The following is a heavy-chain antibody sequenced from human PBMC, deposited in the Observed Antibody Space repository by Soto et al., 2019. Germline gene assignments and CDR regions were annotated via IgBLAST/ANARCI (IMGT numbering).Heavy chain of an antibody. CDR2: INPNSGGT. J-gene: IGHJ6*02. CDR1: GHTFSAYY. CDR3: ARALIRFLDGSPENYYYGMDV. V-gene: IGHV1-2*02. D-gene: IGHD3-3*01. Sequence: ASVKVSCKPSGHTFSAYYIHWVRQAPGQGLEWTGWINPNSGGTNYAQKFQGRVTMTRDTSSITVYMELSRLTSDDTAVYYCARALIRFLDGSPENYYYGMDVWGQGTTVTVSS.